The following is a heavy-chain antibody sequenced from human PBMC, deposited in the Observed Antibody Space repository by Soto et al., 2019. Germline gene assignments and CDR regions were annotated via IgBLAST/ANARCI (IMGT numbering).Heavy chain of an antibody. CDR3: ARSELRFLERGVDY. D-gene: IGHD3-3*01. V-gene: IGHV1-3*01. CDR2: INAGNGNT. Sequence: QVQLVQSGAEVKKPGASVKVSCKASGYTFTSYAMHWVRQAPGQRLEWMGWINAGNGNTKYSQKFQGRVTITRDTYASTAYMELSSLRSEDTAVYYCARSELRFLERGVDYWGQGPLVTVSS. J-gene: IGHJ4*02. CDR1: GYTFTSYA.